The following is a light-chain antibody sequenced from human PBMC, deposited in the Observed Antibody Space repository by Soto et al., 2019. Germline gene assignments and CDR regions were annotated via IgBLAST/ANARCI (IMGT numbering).Light chain of an antibody. Sequence: SYELTQPPSVSVAPGQTAEISCGVDNIESTGVRWYQQNPGQAPVLVVYDDSDRPSGIPERFSGSNSGNTATLTISRVEAGDEADYYCQVWDSSSDHYVFGTGTKVTVL. J-gene: IGLJ1*01. V-gene: IGLV3-21*02. CDR2: DDS. CDR1: NIESTG. CDR3: QVWDSSSDHYV.